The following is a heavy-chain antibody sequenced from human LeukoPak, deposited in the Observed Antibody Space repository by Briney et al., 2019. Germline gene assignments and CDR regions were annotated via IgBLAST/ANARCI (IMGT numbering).Heavy chain of an antibody. J-gene: IGHJ4*02. V-gene: IGHV3-53*01. CDR3: AKGYNYAYEY. CDR1: GFTVSSSY. D-gene: IGHD5-18*01. CDR2: IYSGGST. Sequence: GGSLRLSCAASGFTVSSSYMSWVRQAPGKGLEWVSLIYSGGSTYYAASVKGRFTISRDNSKNTLYLQMNSLRPEDTSVYYCAKGYNYAYEYWGQGTLVTVSS.